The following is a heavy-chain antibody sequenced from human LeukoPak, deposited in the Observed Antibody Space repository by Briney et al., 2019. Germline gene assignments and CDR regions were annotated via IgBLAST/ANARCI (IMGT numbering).Heavy chain of an antibody. Sequence: PSETLSLTCTVSGGSISGSSYYWGWIRQHPGKGLEWIGYIYYSGSTYYNPSLKSRVTISVDTSKNQFSLKLSSVTAADTAVYYCARDRRYYDSSGFLDYWGQGTLVTVSS. D-gene: IGHD3-22*01. CDR3: ARDRRYYDSSGFLDY. CDR2: IYYSGST. CDR1: GGSISGSSYY. V-gene: IGHV4-31*03. J-gene: IGHJ4*02.